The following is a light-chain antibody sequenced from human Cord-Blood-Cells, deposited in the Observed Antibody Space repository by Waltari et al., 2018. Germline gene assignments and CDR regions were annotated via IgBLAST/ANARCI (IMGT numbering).Light chain of an antibody. CDR3: SSYTSSSTLV. V-gene: IGLV2-14*01. CDR2: DFS. CDR1: SSDGGGYNY. J-gene: IGLJ3*02. Sequence: QSALTQPASVSGSPGQSITISCTGTSSDGGGYNYVSWYQQHPGKAPKLMIYDFSKRPSGVSNRCAGSKSGNTASLTISGLQAEDEADYYCSSYTSSSTLVFGGGTKLTVL.